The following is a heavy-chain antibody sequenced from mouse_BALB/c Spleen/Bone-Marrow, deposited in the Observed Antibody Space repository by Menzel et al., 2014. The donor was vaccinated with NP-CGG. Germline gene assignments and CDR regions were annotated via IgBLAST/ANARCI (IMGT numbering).Heavy chain of an antibody. CDR3: ARALIVFDY. CDR2: IRNKANGYTT. V-gene: IGHV7-3*02. J-gene: IGHJ2*01. Sequence: EVKVVESGGGLVQPGGSLRLSCATSGFTFTDYYMSWVRRPPGKALEWLGFIRNKANGYTTEYSASVEGRFTISRDNSQSILYLQMNTLRAEDSATYYCARALIVFDYWGQGTTLTVSS. CDR1: GFTFTDYY.